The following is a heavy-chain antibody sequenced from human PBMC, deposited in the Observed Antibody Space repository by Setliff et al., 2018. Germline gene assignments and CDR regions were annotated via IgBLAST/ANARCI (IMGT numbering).Heavy chain of an antibody. V-gene: IGHV4-59*02. CDR2: IYYSGST. D-gene: IGHD3-3*01. CDR1: GGSVSSHY. J-gene: IGHJ3*02. Sequence: LSLTCTVSGGSVSSHYWSWIRQPPGKGLEWIGYIYYSGSTNYNPSLKSRVTISVDTSKNQFSLKLSSVTAADTAVYYCARDLDLNYDFWSGYYYGNAFDIWGQGTMVTVSS. CDR3: ARDLDLNYDFWSGYYYGNAFDI.